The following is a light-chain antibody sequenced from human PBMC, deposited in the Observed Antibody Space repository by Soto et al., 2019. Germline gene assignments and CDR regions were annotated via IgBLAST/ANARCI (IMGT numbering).Light chain of an antibody. J-gene: IGLJ7*01. CDR3: SSYTNINTRACV. CDR1: SGDIGSYNR. CDR2: EVT. Sequence: QSALTQPASVSGSPGQSITISCTGTSGDIGSYNRVSWYQQHPGKAPKLIIYEVTDRPSGVSNRFSGSKSGNTASLTISGLQAEDEDEYYCSSYTNINTRACVFGTGTQLTVL. V-gene: IGLV2-14*01.